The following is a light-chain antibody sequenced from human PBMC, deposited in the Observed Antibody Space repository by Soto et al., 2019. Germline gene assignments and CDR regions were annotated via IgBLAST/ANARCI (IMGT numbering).Light chain of an antibody. CDR1: QSVSNY. J-gene: IGKJ5*01. Sequence: EVVLTQSPATLSLSPGERATLSCRASQSVSNYLAWYQKKPGQAPRLLIYDASNRATGIPARFSGSGSGTDFPLTISSLEPEDFAVYYCQQRSNWITFGQGTRLEIE. CDR2: DAS. V-gene: IGKV3-11*01. CDR3: QQRSNWIT.